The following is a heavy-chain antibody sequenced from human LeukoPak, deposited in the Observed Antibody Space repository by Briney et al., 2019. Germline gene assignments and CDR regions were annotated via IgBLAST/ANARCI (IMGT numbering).Heavy chain of an antibody. V-gene: IGHV4-4*07. J-gene: IGHJ4*02. CDR1: GGSISSYY. Sequence: SETLSLTCTVSGGSISSYYWSWIRQPAGKGLEWIGRIYTSGSTNYNPSLKSRVTMSVDTSKNQFSLKLSSVTAADTAVYYCARDLRPIDYYDSSGYYFDYWGQGTLVTISS. CDR3: ARDLRPIDYYDSSGYYFDY. CDR2: IYTSGST. D-gene: IGHD3-22*01.